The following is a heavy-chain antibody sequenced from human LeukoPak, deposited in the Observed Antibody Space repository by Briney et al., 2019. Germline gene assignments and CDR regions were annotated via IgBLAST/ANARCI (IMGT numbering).Heavy chain of an antibody. J-gene: IGHJ4*02. Sequence: PSETLSLTCAVYGGSFSGYYWSWIRQPPGKGLEWIGEINHSGSTNYNPSLKSRVTISVDTSKNQFPLKLSSVTAADTAVYYCARGGVIMNYWGQGTLVTVSS. D-gene: IGHD3-10*01. CDR2: INHSGST. CDR3: ARGGVIMNY. V-gene: IGHV4-34*01. CDR1: GGSFSGYY.